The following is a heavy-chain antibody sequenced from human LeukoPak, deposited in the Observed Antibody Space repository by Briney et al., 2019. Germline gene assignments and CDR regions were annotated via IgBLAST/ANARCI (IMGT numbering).Heavy chain of an antibody. V-gene: IGHV3-23*01. CDR3: AKGQYYDFWSGYSTSFDY. Sequence: SGGSLRLSCAASGFTFSSYAMSWVRQAPGKGLEWVSAISGSGGSTYYADSVKGRFTISRDNSKNTLYLQMNSLRAEDTAVYYCAKGQYYDFWSGYSTSFDYWGQGTLVTVSS. D-gene: IGHD3-3*01. J-gene: IGHJ4*02. CDR2: ISGSGGST. CDR1: GFTFSSYA.